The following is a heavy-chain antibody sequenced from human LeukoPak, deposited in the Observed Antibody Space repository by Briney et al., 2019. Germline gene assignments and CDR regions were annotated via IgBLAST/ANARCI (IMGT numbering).Heavy chain of an antibody. Sequence: KTSETLSLTCAVSGASISGSGYYWGWIRQPPGKGLEWIGNIYYSGSTYYNASLQSRVTISIDTSKNQFSLRLNSVTAADTAMYYCAKSDGYGLIDYWGQGTLVTVSS. CDR1: GASISGSGYY. D-gene: IGHD2-21*02. V-gene: IGHV4-39*01. CDR2: IYYSGST. CDR3: AKSDGYGLIDY. J-gene: IGHJ4*02.